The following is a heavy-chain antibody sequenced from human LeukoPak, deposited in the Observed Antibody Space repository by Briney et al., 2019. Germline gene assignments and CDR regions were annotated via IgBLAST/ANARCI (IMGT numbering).Heavy chain of an antibody. CDR1: GYSFTSYW. Sequence: GESLKISCKGSGYSFTSYWIGWVRQMPGKGLEWMGIIYPGDSDTRYSPSFQGQVTISADKSISTAYLQWSSLKASDTAMYYCARARLYYDFWSGYSFDYWGQGTLVTVSS. CDR3: ARARLYYDFWSGYSFDY. D-gene: IGHD3-3*01. J-gene: IGHJ4*02. CDR2: IYPGDSDT. V-gene: IGHV5-51*01.